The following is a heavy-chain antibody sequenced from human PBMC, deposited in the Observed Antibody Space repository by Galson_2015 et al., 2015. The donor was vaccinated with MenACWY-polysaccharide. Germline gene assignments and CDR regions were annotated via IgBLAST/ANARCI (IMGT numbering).Heavy chain of an antibody. D-gene: IGHD2-15*01. CDR1: GGTFDDHG. Sequence: SVKVSCKASGGTFDDHGYTWLRQAPGQGLEWVGRIIPLLGKPNYAQKIQDRVTITADKSTRTVSMELSSLESEDTAVYYCTRVECSGRTCYFAFWGQGTLVIVSS. V-gene: IGHV1-69*04. J-gene: IGHJ4*02. CDR2: IIPLLGKP. CDR3: TRVECSGRTCYFAF.